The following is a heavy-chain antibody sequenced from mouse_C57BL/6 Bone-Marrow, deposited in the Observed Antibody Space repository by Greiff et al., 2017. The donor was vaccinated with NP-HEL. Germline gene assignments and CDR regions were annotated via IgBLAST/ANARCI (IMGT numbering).Heavy chain of an antibody. CDR1: GYTFTSYW. Sequence: QVQLQQPGAELVRPGSSVKLSCKASGYTFTSYWMHWVKQRPIQGLEWIGNIDPSDSETHYNQKFKDKATLTVDKSSSTAYMQLSSLTSEDSAVYYCARRDIYDGLVDYWGQGTTLTVSS. D-gene: IGHD2-3*01. CDR2: IDPSDSET. CDR3: ARRDIYDGLVDY. V-gene: IGHV1-52*01. J-gene: IGHJ2*01.